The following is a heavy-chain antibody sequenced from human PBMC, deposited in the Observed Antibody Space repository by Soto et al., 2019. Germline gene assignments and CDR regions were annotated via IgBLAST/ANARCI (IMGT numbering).Heavy chain of an antibody. CDR2: IDPSDSST. V-gene: IGHV5-10-1*01. CDR1: GYTFTSYR. D-gene: IGHD5-18*01. CDR3: AATGYTYGYHFDH. J-gene: IGHJ4*02. Sequence: GESLKISCNGSGYTFTSYRITWVRQMLGKGLEWMGRIDPSDSSTNYSPSFQGHVTISTDKSVSTAHLQWSSLKVSDTAMYYCAATGYTYGYHFDHWGQGTQVTVSS.